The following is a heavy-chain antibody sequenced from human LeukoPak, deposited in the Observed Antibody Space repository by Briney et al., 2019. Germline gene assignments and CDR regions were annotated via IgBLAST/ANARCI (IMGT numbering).Heavy chain of an antibody. Sequence: GGSLRLSCAASGFTFSSFWMNWVRQAPGRGLEWVANIKQDGSERNYVDSVKGRSTISRDNAKNSLFLQMNSLRVEDTAVYYCARGGTRGYSPVDYWGQGILVTVSS. CDR1: GFTFSSFW. D-gene: IGHD5-18*01. V-gene: IGHV3-7*03. J-gene: IGHJ4*02. CDR2: IKQDGSER. CDR3: ARGGTRGYSPVDY.